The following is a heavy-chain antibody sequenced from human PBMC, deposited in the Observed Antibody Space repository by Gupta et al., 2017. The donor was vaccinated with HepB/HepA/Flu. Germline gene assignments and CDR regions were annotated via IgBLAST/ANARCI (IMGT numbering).Heavy chain of an antibody. CDR1: GVSITRSSSY. J-gene: IGHJ4*02. CDR3: AKKTWGYGYNLNILDY. Sequence: QLQLSASGTGLVKPSQTLSLLCTVLGVSITRSSSYWGWIRQFPGKGLEWIGTFYDTGSTFYNPTLKSRVTITFSTSKSQVSRNLRSLTAADTTVYYCAKKTWGYGYNLNILDYGGQGTLVTVSS. V-gene: IGHV4-39*01. D-gene: IGHD5-24*01. CDR2: FYDTGST.